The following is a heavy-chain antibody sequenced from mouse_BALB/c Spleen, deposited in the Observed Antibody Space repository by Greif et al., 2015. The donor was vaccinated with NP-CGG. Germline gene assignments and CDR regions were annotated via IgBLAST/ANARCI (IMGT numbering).Heavy chain of an antibody. V-gene: IGHV1S127*01. D-gene: IGHD2-14*01. CDR1: GYTFTSYW. J-gene: IGHJ3*01. CDR2: IDPSDSYT. Sequence: QVQLQQSGAELVKPGASVKMSCKASGYTFTSYWMHWVKQRPGQGLEWIGTIDPSDSYTSYNQKFKGKATLTVDTSSSTAYMQLSSLTSEDSAVYYCTRPFYYRYAWFAYWGQGTLVTVSA. CDR3: TRPFYYRYAWFAY.